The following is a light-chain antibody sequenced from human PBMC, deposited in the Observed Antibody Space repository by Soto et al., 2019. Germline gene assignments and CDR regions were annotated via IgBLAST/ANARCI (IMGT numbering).Light chain of an antibody. CDR1: QSVSSY. Sequence: DSVLTQSPATLSVSPGERATLSCRASQSVSSYLAWYQQKPGQAPRLLISDASNRATGIPARFSGSGSGTDFTLTISSLQSEDFAVYYCQQYNNWPPVTFGQGTKVDI. CDR2: DAS. V-gene: IGKV3-11*01. CDR3: QQYNNWPPVT. J-gene: IGKJ1*01.